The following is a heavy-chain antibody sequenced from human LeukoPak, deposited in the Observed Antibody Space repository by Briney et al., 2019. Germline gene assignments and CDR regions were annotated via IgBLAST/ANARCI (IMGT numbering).Heavy chain of an antibody. CDR2: FYGGGRT. CDR3: ARAGWLRFTTTEELDLDV. D-gene: IGHD5-12*01. V-gene: IGHV3-53*01. CDR1: GFTVSSNY. J-gene: IGHJ6*02. Sequence: GGSRRPSCAPAGFTVSSNYMSWVGQAPGKGLEWVSVFYGGGRTYYADSVKGRFTISRDNFKNTLYLQMNSVRPEDTAVYYCARAGWLRFTTTEELDLDVWGQGTTVTVSS.